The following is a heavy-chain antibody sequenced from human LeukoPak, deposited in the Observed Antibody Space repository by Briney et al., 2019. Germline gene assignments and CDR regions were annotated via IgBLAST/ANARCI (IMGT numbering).Heavy chain of an antibody. V-gene: IGHV7-4-1*02. CDR3: ASYGGSQDIGYSAFDI. D-gene: IGHD2-15*01. CDR1: GYTFTSYA. J-gene: IGHJ3*02. CDR2: INTNTGNP. Sequence: GASVKVSCKASGYTFTSYAMNWVRQAPGQGLEWMGWINTNTGNPTYAQGFTGRFVFSLDTSVSTAYLQISSLKAEDTAVYYCASYGGSQDIGYSAFDIWGQGTMVTVSS.